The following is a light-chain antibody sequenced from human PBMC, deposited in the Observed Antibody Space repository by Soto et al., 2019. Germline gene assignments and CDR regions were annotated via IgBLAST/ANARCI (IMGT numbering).Light chain of an antibody. V-gene: IGKV3-11*01. CDR1: QSLSIC. J-gene: IGKJ5*01. Sequence: EFVLTQSPATLSLSPGERATLSCRASQSLSICLAWYLQKPGQGPRPLLYDASTRATGIPAKFSGSGSGTDFTLTISSLEPEPSAVYYCQQRRNSTPWITFGQGTRLEIK. CDR3: QQRRNSTPWIT. CDR2: DAS.